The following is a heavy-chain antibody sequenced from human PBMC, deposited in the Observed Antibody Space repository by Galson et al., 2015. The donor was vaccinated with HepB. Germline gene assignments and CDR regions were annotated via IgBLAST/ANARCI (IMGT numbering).Heavy chain of an antibody. V-gene: IGHV4-59*08. CDR3: AIQRIEYDILTIDY. CDR2: IYYSGST. Sequence: SETLSLTCTVSGGSISSYYWSWIRQPPGKGLEWIGYIYYSGSTNYNPSLKSRVTISVDTSKNQFSLKLSSVTAADTAVYYCAIQRIEYDILTIDYWGQGTLVTVSS. CDR1: GGSISSYY. D-gene: IGHD3-9*01. J-gene: IGHJ4*02.